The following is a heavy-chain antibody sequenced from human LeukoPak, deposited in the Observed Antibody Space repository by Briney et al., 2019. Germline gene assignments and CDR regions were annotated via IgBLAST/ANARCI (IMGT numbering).Heavy chain of an antibody. D-gene: IGHD6-19*01. Sequence: GGSLRLSCAASGFTFSSYGMHWVRQAPGKGLEWVAFIRYDGSNKYYADSVKGRFTISRDNAKNSLYLQMNSLRAEDTAVYYCASIAVAGTWAFDFWGQGTMVTVSS. V-gene: IGHV3-30*02. CDR3: ASIAVAGTWAFDF. J-gene: IGHJ3*01. CDR1: GFTFSSYG. CDR2: IRYDGSNK.